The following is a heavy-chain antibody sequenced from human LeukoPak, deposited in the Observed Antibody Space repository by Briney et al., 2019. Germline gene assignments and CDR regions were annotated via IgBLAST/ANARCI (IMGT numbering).Heavy chain of an antibody. D-gene: IGHD6-19*01. CDR3: ARRSRGWSFDY. Sequence: SETLSLTRSVSGGSTSSAGYYWSWIRQHPGKGLEWIGHIYDSGSTNYNPSLKSRVTISVDTSKNQFSLKLSSVTAADTAVYYCARRSRGWSFDYWGQGTLVTVSS. V-gene: IGHV4-61*08. J-gene: IGHJ4*02. CDR1: GGSTSSAGYY. CDR2: IYDSGST.